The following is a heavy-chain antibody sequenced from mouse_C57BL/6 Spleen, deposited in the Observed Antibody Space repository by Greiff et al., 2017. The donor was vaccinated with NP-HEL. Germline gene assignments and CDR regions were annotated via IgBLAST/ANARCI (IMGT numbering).Heavy chain of an antibody. CDR3: ARGGNLIYDGYYAAMDY. CDR1: GYTFTSYN. CDR2: IYPGHGDT. Sequence: QVQLQQSGAELVRPGASVKMSCKASGYTFTSYNMHWVKQTPRQGLEWIGAIYPGHGDTSYNQKFKGKATLTVDKSSSTAYMQLSSLTSEDSAVYFCARGGNLIYDGYYAAMDYWGQGTSVTVSS. V-gene: IGHV1-12*01. D-gene: IGHD2-3*01. J-gene: IGHJ4*01.